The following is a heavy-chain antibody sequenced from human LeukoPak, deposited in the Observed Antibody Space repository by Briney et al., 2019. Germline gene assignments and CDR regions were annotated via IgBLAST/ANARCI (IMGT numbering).Heavy chain of an antibody. D-gene: IGHD4-17*01. Sequence: GGSLRLSCAASGFTFSSYAMTWVRQTPGKGLEWVSGISGSGGSTYYADSVKGRFTISRDNSKNTLYLQLNSLRAEDTAVYYCARDDGDYYFDYWGQGTLVTVSS. J-gene: IGHJ4*02. CDR2: ISGSGGST. CDR3: ARDDGDYYFDY. CDR1: GFTFSSYA. V-gene: IGHV3-23*01.